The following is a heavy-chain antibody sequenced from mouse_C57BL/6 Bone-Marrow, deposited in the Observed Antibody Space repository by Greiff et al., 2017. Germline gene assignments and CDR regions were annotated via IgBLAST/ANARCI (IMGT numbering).Heavy chain of an antibody. Sequence: QVQLQQPGAELVKPGASVKLSCKASGYTFTSYWMHWVKQRPGQGLEWIGMIHPNSGSTNYNEKFKSKATLTVDKSSSTAYVQLSSLTSEDSAVYYCERGGIRRRESWFAYWGQGTLVTVSA. J-gene: IGHJ3*01. CDR2: IHPNSGST. CDR1: GYTFTSYW. CDR3: ERGGIRRRESWFAY. V-gene: IGHV1-64*01.